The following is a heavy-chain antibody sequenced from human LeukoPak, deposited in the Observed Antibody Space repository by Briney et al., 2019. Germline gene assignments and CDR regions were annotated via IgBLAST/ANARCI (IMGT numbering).Heavy chain of an antibody. J-gene: IGHJ6*02. D-gene: IGHD6-13*01. CDR1: GFTVSSNY. V-gene: IGHV3-66*01. CDR2: IYSGGST. CDR3: ARDYLAAGTYYYYGMDV. Sequence: GGSLRLSCAASGFTVSSNYMSWVRQAPGKGLEWVSVIYSGGSTYYADSVKGRFTISRDNSKNTLYLQMNSLRAEDTAVYYCARDYLAAGTYYYYGMDVWGQGTTVTVSS.